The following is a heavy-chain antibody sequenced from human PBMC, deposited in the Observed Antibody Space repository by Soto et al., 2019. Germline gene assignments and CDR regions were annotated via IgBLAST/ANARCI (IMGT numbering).Heavy chain of an antibody. Sequence: SGPTLVNPTQTLTLTCTFSGFPLSTSGMCVSWIRQPPGKALEWLARIDWDDDKYYSTSLKTRLTISKDTSKNQVVLTMTNMDPVDTATYYCARTRLVRRYCSSTSCSYYYFDYWGQGTLVTVSS. J-gene: IGHJ4*02. CDR2: IDWDDDK. CDR1: GFPLSTSGMC. V-gene: IGHV2-70*11. CDR3: ARTRLVRRYCSSTSCSYYYFDY. D-gene: IGHD2-2*01.